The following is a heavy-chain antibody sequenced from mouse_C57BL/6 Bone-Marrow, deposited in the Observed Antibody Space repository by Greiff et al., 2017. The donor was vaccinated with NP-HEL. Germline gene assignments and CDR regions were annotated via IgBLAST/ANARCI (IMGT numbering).Heavy chain of an antibody. V-gene: IGHV1-7*01. CDR3: ARWAY. Sequence: QVQLQQSGAELAKPGASVKLSCKASGYTFTSYWMHWVKQRPGQGLEWIGYINPSSGYTKYNQKFKGKATLTADKSSSTAYMQLSSLTYEDSAVYYCARWAYWGQGTPVTVS. CDR1: GYTFTSYW. J-gene: IGHJ3*01. CDR2: INPSSGYT.